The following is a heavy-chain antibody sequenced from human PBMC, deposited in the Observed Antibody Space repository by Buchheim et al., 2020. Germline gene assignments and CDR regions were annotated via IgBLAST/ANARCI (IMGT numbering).Heavy chain of an antibody. J-gene: IGHJ4*02. CDR2: IHYTGVT. CDR3: VRQHAEDTRGYPADY. V-gene: IGHV4-39*01. CDR1: GASDISGNYY. D-gene: IGHD3-22*01. Sequence: QLQLQESGPGLVKASATLSLTCSVSGASDISGNYYWGWKRQPPGKGLEWIGSIHYTGVTYYNPSLKSRVTIPGAQSKKQLSLNMKSVTAADTAMYYCVRQHAEDTRGYPADYWGQGTL.